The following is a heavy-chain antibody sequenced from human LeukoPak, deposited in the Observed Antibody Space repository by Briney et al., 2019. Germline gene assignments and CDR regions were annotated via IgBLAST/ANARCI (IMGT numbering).Heavy chain of an antibody. V-gene: IGHV1-2*06. J-gene: IGHJ6*03. Sequence: ASVKVSCKASGYTFTGYYMHWVRQAPGQGLEWMGRINPNSGGTNYAQKFQGRVTITRDTSISTAYMELSSLRSEDTAVYYCARRSQKPRWFGEVMGLEYYVDVWGKGTTVTVSS. CDR3: ARRSQKPRWFGEVMGLEYYVDV. CDR2: INPNSGGT. CDR1: GYTFTGYY. D-gene: IGHD3-10*01.